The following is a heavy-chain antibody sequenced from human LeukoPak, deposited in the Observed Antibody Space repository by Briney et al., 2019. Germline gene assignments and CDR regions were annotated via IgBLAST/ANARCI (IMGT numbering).Heavy chain of an antibody. J-gene: IGHJ5*02. CDR3: ARDRYGSGSYYKSWFDP. D-gene: IGHD3-10*01. Sequence: SETLSLTCPVSGGSISIYYWSWIRQPAGKGLEWIGRIYTSGSTNYNPSLKSRVTMSVDTSKNQFSLKLTSVTAADTAVYYCARDRYGSGSYYKSWFDPWGQGTLVTVSS. V-gene: IGHV4-4*07. CDR2: IYTSGST. CDR1: GGSISIYY.